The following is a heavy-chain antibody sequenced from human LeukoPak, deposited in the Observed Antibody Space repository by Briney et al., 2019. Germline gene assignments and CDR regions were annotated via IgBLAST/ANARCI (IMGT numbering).Heavy chain of an antibody. D-gene: IGHD5/OR15-5a*01. CDR3: AREIYSVYDYDAFDI. CDR2: INSDGSST. J-gene: IGHJ3*02. Sequence: GGSLRLSCAVSGFTFSSHWMHWVRQAPGKGLVWVSRINSDGSSTSYADSVKGRFTVSRDNAKNTLYLQMNSLRAEDTAVYYCAREIYSVYDYDAFDIWGQGTMVTVSS. V-gene: IGHV3-74*01. CDR1: GFTFSSHW.